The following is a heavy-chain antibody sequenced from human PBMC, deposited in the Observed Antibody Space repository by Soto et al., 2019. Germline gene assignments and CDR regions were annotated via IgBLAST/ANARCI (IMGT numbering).Heavy chain of an antibody. D-gene: IGHD6-13*01. CDR3: ARRTALAAASDY. V-gene: IGHV5-51*01. CDR2: IYPGDSDT. J-gene: IGHJ4*02. CDR1: GYSFTNYW. Sequence: PGESLKISCRGSGYSFTNYWIAWVRQVPGKGLEWMGIIYPGDSDTRYSPSFQGQVTISADKSISTAYLQWSSLKASDTAMYYCARRTALAAASDYWGQGTLVTVSS.